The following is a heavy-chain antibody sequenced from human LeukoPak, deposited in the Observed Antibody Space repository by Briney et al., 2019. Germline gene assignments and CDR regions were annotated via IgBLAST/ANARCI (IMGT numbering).Heavy chain of an antibody. CDR2: IYYSRST. CDR3: ARGVTMIVVVIHDWYFDL. D-gene: IGHD3-22*01. Sequence: PSETLSFTCTVSGGSISSSSYYWGWIRQPPGKGLEWIGSIYYSRSTYYNPSLKSRVTISVDTSKNQFSLKLSSLTAADTAVYYCARGVTMIVVVIHDWYFDLWGRGTLVTVSS. CDR1: GGSISSSSYY. J-gene: IGHJ2*01. V-gene: IGHV4-39*01.